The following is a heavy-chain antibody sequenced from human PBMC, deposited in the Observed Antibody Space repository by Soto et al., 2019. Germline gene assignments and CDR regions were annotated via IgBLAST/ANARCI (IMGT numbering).Heavy chain of an antibody. CDR3: ARAGSSSSRRWFDP. J-gene: IGHJ5*02. V-gene: IGHV3-7*03. CDR2: IKQDGSEK. D-gene: IGHD6-6*01. Sequence: GGSLRLSCAASGFTFSSYWMSWVRQAPGKGLEWVANIKQDGSEKYYVDSVKGRFTISRDNAKNSLYLQMNSLRAEDTAVYYCARAGSSSSRRWFDPWGQGTLVTVSS. CDR1: GFTFSSYW.